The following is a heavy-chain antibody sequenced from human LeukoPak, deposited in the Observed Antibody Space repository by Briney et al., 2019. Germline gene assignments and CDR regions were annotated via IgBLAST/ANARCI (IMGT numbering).Heavy chain of an antibody. D-gene: IGHD5-12*01. CDR3: ARFSRATGYDFDY. CDR2: IIPIFGTA. Sequence: SVTVSCKPSVGTLNSYAISWVRQAPGQGLEWMGGIIPIFGTANYAQKFQGRVTITADESTSTAYMELSSLRSEDTAVYYCARFSRATGYDFDYWGQGTLVTVSS. J-gene: IGHJ4*02. V-gene: IGHV1-69*13. CDR1: VGTLNSYA.